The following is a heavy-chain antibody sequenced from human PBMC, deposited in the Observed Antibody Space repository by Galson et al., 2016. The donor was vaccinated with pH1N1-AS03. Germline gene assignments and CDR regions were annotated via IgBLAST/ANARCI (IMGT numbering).Heavy chain of an antibody. CDR2: IIPISGMT. CDR3: ARAPFIVVVEAATPGAFDI. J-gene: IGHJ3*02. D-gene: IGHD2-15*01. CDR1: GGSFSDFG. Sequence: SVKVSCKASGGSFSDFGLNWVRQAPGQGLEWMGRIIPISGMTDYAKKFQDRVTIIADKSTTTAYMEVSSLRSDDTAVYYCARAPFIVVVEAATPGAFDIWGQGTTVTVSS. V-gene: IGHV1-69*04.